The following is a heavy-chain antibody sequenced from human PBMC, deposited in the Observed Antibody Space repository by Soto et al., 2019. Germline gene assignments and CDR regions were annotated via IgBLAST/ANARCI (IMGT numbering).Heavy chain of an antibody. Sequence: LSLTCAVYGGSFSGYYWSWIRQPPGKGLEWIGEINHSGSTNYNPSLKSRVTISVDTSKNQFSLKLSSVTAADTAVYYCARGSRQGDIVVVPAAQNNWFDPWGQGTLVTVSS. CDR2: INHSGST. D-gene: IGHD2-2*01. V-gene: IGHV4-34*01. J-gene: IGHJ5*02. CDR1: GGSFSGYY. CDR3: ARGSRQGDIVVVPAAQNNWFDP.